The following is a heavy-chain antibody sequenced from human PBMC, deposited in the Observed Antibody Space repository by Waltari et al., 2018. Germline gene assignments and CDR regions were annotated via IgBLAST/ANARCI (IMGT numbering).Heavy chain of an antibody. CDR1: GFTFSSYS. Sequence: EVQLVESGGGLVKHGGSLRLSCAASGFTFSSYSMNWVSQAPGNGMEWVSAISSSSSYIYYAYSVKGRFTISRYNAKNSLYLQMSSLRAEDTAVYYCARVPRGYYDFWSCYPPFDYWGQGTLVTVSS. J-gene: IGHJ4*02. D-gene: IGHD3-3*01. CDR3: ARVPRGYYDFWSCYPPFDY. V-gene: IGHV3-21*01. CDR2: ISSSSSYI.